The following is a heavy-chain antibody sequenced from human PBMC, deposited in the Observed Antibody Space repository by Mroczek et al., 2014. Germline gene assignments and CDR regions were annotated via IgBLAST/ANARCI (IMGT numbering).Heavy chain of an antibody. CDR3: ARDGLESMTTVTTKRPGLRTVVDV. CDR1: GFTVSSNY. V-gene: IGHV3-66*02. D-gene: IGHD4-17*01. Sequence: VQLVQSGGGLVQPGGSLRLSCAASGFTVSSNYMSWVRQAPGKGLEWVSVIYSGGSTYYADSVKGRFTISRDNSKNTLYLQMNSLRAEDTAVYYCARDGLESMTTVTTKRPGLRTVVDVVGPRDHGPPSP. CDR2: IYSGGST. J-gene: IGHJ6*02.